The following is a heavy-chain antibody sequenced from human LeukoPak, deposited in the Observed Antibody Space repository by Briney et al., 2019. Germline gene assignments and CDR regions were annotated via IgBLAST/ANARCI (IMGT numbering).Heavy chain of an antibody. V-gene: IGHV3-74*01. CDR1: GFTFSIYW. CDR2: INSDGTST. D-gene: IGHD3-9*01. J-gene: IGHJ4*02. Sequence: GGSLRLSCAVSGFTFSIYWMHWVRQAPGKGLVWVSRINSDGTSTGYADSVRGRFTISRDNAENTLYLQMNSLGAEDTAVYYCARDFDQPSGNWGQGTLVTVSS. CDR3: ARDFDQPSGN.